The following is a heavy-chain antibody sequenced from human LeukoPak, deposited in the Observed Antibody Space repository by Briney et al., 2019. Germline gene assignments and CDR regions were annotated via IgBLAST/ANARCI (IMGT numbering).Heavy chain of an antibody. CDR3: TRAAGYSSGWYKGGFDY. CDR2: IRSKAYGGTT. CDR1: GFTFGDYA. Sequence: GGSLRLSCTASGFTFGDYAMIWVRQAPGKGLEWVGFIRSKAYGGTTEYAASVKGRFTISRDDSKSIAYLQMNSLKTEDTAVYYCTRAAGYSSGWYKGGFDYWGQGTLVTVSS. V-gene: IGHV3-49*04. D-gene: IGHD6-19*01. J-gene: IGHJ4*02.